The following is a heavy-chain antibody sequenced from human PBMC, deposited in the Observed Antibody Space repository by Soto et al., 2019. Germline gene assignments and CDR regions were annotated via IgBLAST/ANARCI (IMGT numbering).Heavy chain of an antibody. V-gene: IGHV5-51*01. J-gene: IGHJ4*02. CDR3: ARAYGGYDH. CDR2: IYPGDSDT. CDR1: GYSFSNSW. D-gene: IGHD3-16*01. Sequence: GESLKISCKASGYSFSNSWIGWVRQMPGKGLEWMGTIYPGDSDTTYSPSFQGQVTISVDKSINTAYLQWSSLKASDTAIYYCARAYGGYDHWGQGTLVTVSS.